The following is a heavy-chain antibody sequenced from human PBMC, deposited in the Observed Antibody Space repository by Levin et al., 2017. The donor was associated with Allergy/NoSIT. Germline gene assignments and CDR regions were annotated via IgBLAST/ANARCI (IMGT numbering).Heavy chain of an antibody. CDR1: GFTFSSYG. V-gene: IGHV3-30*03. Sequence: PGGSLRLSCAASGFTFSSYGMHWVRQAPGKGLEWVAHISHDESETYYADSVKGRFTISREKAKNTLYLQMNSLRAEDTAVYYCARDRSGRYYYYFMDVWGKGTAVTVSS. CDR2: ISHDESET. D-gene: IGHD6-19*01. CDR3: ARDRSGRYYYYFMDV. J-gene: IGHJ6*03.